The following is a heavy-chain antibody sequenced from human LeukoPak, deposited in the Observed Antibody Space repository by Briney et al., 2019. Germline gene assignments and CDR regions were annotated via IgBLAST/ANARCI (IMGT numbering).Heavy chain of an antibody. V-gene: IGHV3-7*01. CDR3: ARGGARYYYIDV. CDR1: GFTFSNAW. CDR2: IKQDGSEK. D-gene: IGHD3-10*01. Sequence: GGSLRLSCAASGFTFSNAWMSWVRQAPGKGLEWVANIKQDGSEKVYVDSVKDRFTISRDNAKNSLYLHMNSLRVEDTAVYYCARGGARYYYIDVWGKGTTVTVSS. J-gene: IGHJ6*03.